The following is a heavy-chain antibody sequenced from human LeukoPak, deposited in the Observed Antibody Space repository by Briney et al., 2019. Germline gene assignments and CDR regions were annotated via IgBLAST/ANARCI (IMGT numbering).Heavy chain of an antibody. J-gene: IGHJ4*02. Sequence: GGSLRLSCAASGFNLSYYDMHWVRHTTGKGLECVSAIGAAGDTYYPGSVKGRFTISRENARNSLYLQMNSLRAEDTAVYYCARSPRGYSYGHIDYWGQGALVTVSS. CDR1: GFNLSYYD. V-gene: IGHV3-13*01. D-gene: IGHD5-18*01. CDR2: IGAAGDT. CDR3: ARSPRGYSYGHIDY.